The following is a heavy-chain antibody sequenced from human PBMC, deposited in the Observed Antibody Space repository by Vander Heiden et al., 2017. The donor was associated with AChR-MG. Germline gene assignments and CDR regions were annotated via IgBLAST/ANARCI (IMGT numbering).Heavy chain of an antibody. Sequence: QVQLQESGPGLVKPSQTLSLTCTVSGGSISNGGYLWTWVRQCPGKGLEWIGYIYFSGITHYTPSLRGRLAMSLDTSRNQVSLKLTSVTDADTAVYYCARGDSSSSGYYFYGIDVWGQGTTVTVSS. CDR3: ARGDSSSSGYYFYGIDV. J-gene: IGHJ6*02. V-gene: IGHV4-31*03. D-gene: IGHD6-6*01. CDR2: IYFSGIT. CDR1: GGSISNGGYL.